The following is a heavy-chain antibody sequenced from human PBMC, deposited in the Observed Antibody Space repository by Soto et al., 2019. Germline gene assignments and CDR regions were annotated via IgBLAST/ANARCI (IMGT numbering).Heavy chain of an antibody. D-gene: IGHD3-16*01. CDR1: GGSISIGGYS. CDR2: IYPTGKT. V-gene: IGHV4-30-2*01. J-gene: IGHJ6*02. Sequence: PSETLSLTCTVSGGSISIGGYSWSCIRQTPGKGLEWIGYIYPTGKTYYNPSLENRATLSIDTSQNQFSLQLTSVTAADTAVYYCARAPPGPAPRWGVWGHGTTVTVSS. CDR3: ARAPPGPAPRWGV.